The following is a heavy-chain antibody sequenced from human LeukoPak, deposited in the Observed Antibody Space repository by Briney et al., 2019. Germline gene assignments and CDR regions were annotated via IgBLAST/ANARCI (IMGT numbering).Heavy chain of an antibody. CDR2: IIPIFGTA. Sequence: SVKVSCKASGGTFTSYAISWVRQAPGQGLEWMGGIIPIFGTANYAQKFQGRVTITADESTSTAYMELSSLRSEDTAVYYCARVAYCSSTSCYTLAFDIWGQGTMVTVSS. CDR1: GGTFTSYA. V-gene: IGHV1-69*13. CDR3: ARVAYCSSTSCYTLAFDI. D-gene: IGHD2-2*02. J-gene: IGHJ3*02.